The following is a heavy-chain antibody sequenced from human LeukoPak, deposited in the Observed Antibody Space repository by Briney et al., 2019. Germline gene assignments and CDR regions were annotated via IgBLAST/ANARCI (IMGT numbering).Heavy chain of an antibody. D-gene: IGHD4-4*01. Sequence: PSETLSLTCTVSGGSISSGGYYWSWIRQHPGKGLEWIGYIYYSGSTYYNPSLKSRVTISVDTSKNQFSLKLSSVTAADTAVYYCARLYGVSNSDLFIFDYWGQGTLVTVSS. CDR1: GGSISSGGYY. CDR2: IYYSGST. V-gene: IGHV4-31*03. J-gene: IGHJ4*02. CDR3: ARLYGVSNSDLFIFDY.